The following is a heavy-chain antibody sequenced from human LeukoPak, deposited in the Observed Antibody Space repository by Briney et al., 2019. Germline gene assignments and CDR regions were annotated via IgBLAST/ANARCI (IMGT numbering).Heavy chain of an antibody. V-gene: IGHV1-3*01. CDR3: ARVPLHDDSGHYYPH. CDR1: GYTFTSYG. D-gene: IGHD3-22*01. Sequence: ASVKVSCKTSGYTFTSYGMHWVRQAPGQSLEWMGWINGGNGNTKYSEKFQGRVTIIRDTSASTAYMELSSLRSEDTAVYYCARVPLHDDSGHYYPHWGQGALVTVSS. J-gene: IGHJ1*01. CDR2: INGGNGNT.